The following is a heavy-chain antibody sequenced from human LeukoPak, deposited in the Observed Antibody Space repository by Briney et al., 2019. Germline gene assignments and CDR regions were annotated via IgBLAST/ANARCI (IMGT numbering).Heavy chain of an antibody. Sequence: SETLSLTCTVSGGSISSGGYYWGWIRQHPGKGLEWIGYIYYSGSTYYNPSLKSRVTISVDTSKNQFSLKLSSVTAADTAVYYCARDSYDCSGGSCYANWFDPWGQGTLVTVSS. J-gene: IGHJ5*02. CDR2: IYYSGST. D-gene: IGHD2-15*01. CDR1: GGSISSGGYY. CDR3: ARDSYDCSGGSCYANWFDP. V-gene: IGHV4-31*03.